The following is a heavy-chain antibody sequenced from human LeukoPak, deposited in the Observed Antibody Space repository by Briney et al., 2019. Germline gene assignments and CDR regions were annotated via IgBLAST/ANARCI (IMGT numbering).Heavy chain of an antibody. CDR1: GFTFGDYA. CDR2: ISSKAYGGTT. J-gene: IGHJ4*02. CDR3: TRGGDGYNPTDYFDY. Sequence: GGSLRLSCTASGFTFGDYAMSWFRQPPGKGLEWVGFISSKAYGGTTEYAASVKGRFTISRDDSKSNAYLQMNSLKTEDTAVYYCTRGGDGYNPTDYFDYWGQGTLVTVSS. V-gene: IGHV3-49*03. D-gene: IGHD5-24*01.